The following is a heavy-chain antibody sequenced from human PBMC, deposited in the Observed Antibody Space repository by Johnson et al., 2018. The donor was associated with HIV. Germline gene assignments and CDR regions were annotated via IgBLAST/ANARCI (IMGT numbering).Heavy chain of an antibody. Sequence: QVQLVESGGGVAQPGRSLRLSCAASGFTFSFYAMHWVRQAPGKGLEWVALILYDGSNKYYADSVKGRFTISRDNSKNTLYLQMNSLRAEDTAVYYCAREIAAAGVDTFDIWGQGTMVTVSS. V-gene: IGHV3-30-3*01. CDR1: GFTFSFYA. CDR2: ILYDGSNK. CDR3: AREIAAAGVDTFDI. J-gene: IGHJ3*02. D-gene: IGHD6-13*01.